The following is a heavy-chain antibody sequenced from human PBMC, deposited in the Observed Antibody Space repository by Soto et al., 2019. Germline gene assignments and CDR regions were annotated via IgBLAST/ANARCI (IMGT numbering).Heavy chain of an antibody. V-gene: IGHV4-4*02. Sequence: QVQLQESGPGLVRPSGPGSLPCPVSGFPLGIGDCGGWARQPPGKGLEWIGEIHHSGSTNYNPSLKSRVTMSVVPSKDLFSLTLTSVTAADTAFYYCARDQGSHPGDWGQGTLVSVSS. CDR3: ARDQGSHPGD. D-gene: IGHD6-13*01. CDR2: IHHSGST. CDR1: GFPLGIGDC. J-gene: IGHJ4*02.